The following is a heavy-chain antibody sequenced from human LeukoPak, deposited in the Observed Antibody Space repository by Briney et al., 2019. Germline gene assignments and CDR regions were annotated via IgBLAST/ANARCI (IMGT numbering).Heavy chain of an antibody. CDR3: AKRGGSYFDY. D-gene: IGHD1-26*01. CDR1: GFTFSSSG. Sequence: PRGSLRLSCAASGFTFSSSGMHWVRQAPGKGLEWLAVISNDGSNKYYADSVKGRFTISRDNPKNTLYLEMNSLRAEDTAVYYCAKRGGSYFDYWGQGTLVTVSS. V-gene: IGHV3-30*18. CDR2: ISNDGSNK. J-gene: IGHJ4*02.